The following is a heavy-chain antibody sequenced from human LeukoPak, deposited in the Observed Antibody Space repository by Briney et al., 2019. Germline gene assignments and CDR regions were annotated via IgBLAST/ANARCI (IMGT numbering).Heavy chain of an antibody. CDR2: IYSAGDT. J-gene: IGHJ4*02. D-gene: IGHD3-10*01. V-gene: IGHV3-66*01. CDR3: ARDGLGITMVRGVIIGGFDY. Sequence: GGSLRLSCAASGLTLSNYWMHWVRQAPGKGLVWVSLIYSAGDTFYTDSVKGRFNISRDNAKNSLYLQMNSLRAEDTAVYYCARDGLGITMVRGVIIGGFDYWGQGTLVTVSS. CDR1: GLTLSNYW.